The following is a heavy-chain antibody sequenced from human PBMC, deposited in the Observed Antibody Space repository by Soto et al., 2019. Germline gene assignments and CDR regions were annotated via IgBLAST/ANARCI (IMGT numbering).Heavy chain of an antibody. V-gene: IGHV4-30-4*01. CDR1: GASIYNGGYF. CDR3: AGELTTENVAP. D-gene: IGHD3-10*02. CDR2: IHNSGST. J-gene: IGHJ5*02. Sequence: QVQLQESGPGLVRPSQTLSLTCSVSGASIYNGGYFWSWIRQSPGKGLEWIGHIHNSGSTYNNPSLKSRVTTSAHSSMTQCPLALRPVTAAHTAMYYWAGELTTENVAPWGQGILVTVSS.